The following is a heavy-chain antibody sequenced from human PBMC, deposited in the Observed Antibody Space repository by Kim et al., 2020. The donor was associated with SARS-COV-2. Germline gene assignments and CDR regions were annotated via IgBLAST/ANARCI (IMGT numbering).Heavy chain of an antibody. V-gene: IGHV4-59*08. CDR3: ARRGGYDFWSGYYTGDYFDY. D-gene: IGHD3-3*01. Sequence: RVTISVDTSKNQFSLKLSSVTAADTAVYYCARRGGYDFWSGYYTGDYFDYWGQGTLVTVSS. J-gene: IGHJ4*02.